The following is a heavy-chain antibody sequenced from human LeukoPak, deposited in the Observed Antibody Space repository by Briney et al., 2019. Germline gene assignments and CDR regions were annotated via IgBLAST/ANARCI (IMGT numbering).Heavy chain of an antibody. CDR1: GYRFSDYY. CDR3: ARGYCSDGSCYHFES. D-gene: IGHD2-15*01. J-gene: IGHJ4*02. V-gene: IGHV1-2*02. Sequence: ASVKVFCKTCGYRFSDYYMHWVRQAPGQGLEEMVWVNSNTGGTHYAQKFEGRVTMTRDTSISTAYMELSRLKSDDTAVYYCARGYCSDGSCYHFESWGQGTLVTVSS. CDR2: VNSNTGGT.